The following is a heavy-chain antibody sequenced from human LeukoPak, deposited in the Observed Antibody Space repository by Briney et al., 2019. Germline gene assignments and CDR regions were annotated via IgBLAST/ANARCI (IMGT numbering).Heavy chain of an antibody. Sequence: SETLSLTCTVSGGSISSYYWSWLRQPPGKGLEWIGYIYYSGSTNYNPSLKSRVTISVDTSKNQFSLKLNSVTAADTAVYYCARNGGNSDYDYWGQGTLVTVSS. CDR1: GGSISSYY. CDR2: IYYSGST. CDR3: ARNGGNSDYDY. D-gene: IGHD4-23*01. J-gene: IGHJ4*02. V-gene: IGHV4-59*12.